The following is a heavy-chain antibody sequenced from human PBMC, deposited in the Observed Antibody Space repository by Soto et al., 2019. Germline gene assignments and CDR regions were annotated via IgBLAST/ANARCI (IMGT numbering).Heavy chain of an antibody. CDR2: MNPNSGNT. D-gene: IGHD7-27*01. V-gene: IGHV1-8*01. CDR3: ARGLPLDFNWGSWFDP. CDR1: GYTFTSYD. J-gene: IGHJ5*02. Sequence: QVQLVQSGAEVKKPGASVKVSCKASGYTFTSYDINWVRQATGQGLEWMGWMNPNSGNTGYAQKFQGRVTMTRNTSISTAYMELSSLRSEDTAVSYCARGLPLDFNWGSWFDPWGQGTLVTVSS.